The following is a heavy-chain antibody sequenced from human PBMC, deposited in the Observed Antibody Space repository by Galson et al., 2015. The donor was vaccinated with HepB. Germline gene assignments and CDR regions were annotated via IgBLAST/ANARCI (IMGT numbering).Heavy chain of an antibody. V-gene: IGHV3-21*01. CDR3: VRGGVQGSNDY. Sequence: SLRLSCAASGFAFSSYSMNWVRQAPGKGLEWVSSISSSSSYIYYADSVKGRFTISRDNAKNSLYLQMNSLRAEDAAVYYCVRGGVQGSNDYWGPGTLVTVSS. CDR1: GFAFSSYS. D-gene: IGHD1-26*01. J-gene: IGHJ4*02. CDR2: ISSSSSYI.